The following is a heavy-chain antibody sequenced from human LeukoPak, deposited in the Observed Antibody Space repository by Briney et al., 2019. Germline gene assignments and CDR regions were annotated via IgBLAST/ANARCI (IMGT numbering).Heavy chain of an antibody. Sequence: PSETLSLTCTVSGGSISSYYWSWIQHLSVKGLEWIGYIYYSWSTNYNPCLKSRVTISVDTAKNQFSLKLSSVTAADTAVYYCARIGGNLDYWGQGTLVTVSS. CDR3: ARIGGNLDY. D-gene: IGHD4-23*01. CDR2: IYYSWST. CDR1: GGSISSYY. J-gene: IGHJ4*02. V-gene: IGHV4-59*01.